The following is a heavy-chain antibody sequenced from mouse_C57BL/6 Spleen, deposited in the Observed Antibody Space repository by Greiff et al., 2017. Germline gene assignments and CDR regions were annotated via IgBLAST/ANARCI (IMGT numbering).Heavy chain of an antibody. CDR2: ISSGSSTI. Sequence: EVMLVESGGGLVKPGGSLKLSCAASGFTFSDYGMHWVRQAPEKGLEWVAYISSGSSTIYYADTVKGRFTISRDNAKNTLFLQMTSLRSEDTAMYYCARSLYEGFAYWGQGTLVTVSA. CDR3: ARSLYEGFAY. J-gene: IGHJ3*01. V-gene: IGHV5-17*01. D-gene: IGHD2-3*01. CDR1: GFTFSDYG.